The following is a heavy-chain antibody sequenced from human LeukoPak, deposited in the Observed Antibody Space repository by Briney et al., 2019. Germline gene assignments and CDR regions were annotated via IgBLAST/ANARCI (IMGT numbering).Heavy chain of an antibody. D-gene: IGHD3-22*01. J-gene: IGHJ5*02. Sequence: SVKVSCKASGGTFISYTISWVRQAPGKGREWMGRIIPILGIANYAQKFQGRVTITADKSTSTAYMDLISLRSEDTAVYYCARFSMIARNWFDLWGQGTLVTVSS. CDR1: GGTFISYT. CDR2: IIPILGIA. V-gene: IGHV1-69*02. CDR3: ARFSMIARNWFDL.